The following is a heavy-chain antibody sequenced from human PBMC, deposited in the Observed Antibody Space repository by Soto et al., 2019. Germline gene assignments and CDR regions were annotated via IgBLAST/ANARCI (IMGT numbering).Heavy chain of an antibody. CDR2: ISNDGSST. Sequence: EVRLVESGGGLVQPGGSLRLSCAASGFTSSSYWIHWVRQAPGKGLVWVSRISNDGSSTNYADSVKGRFTISRDTAKNTVYLQMNTLRAEETAVYYCARDTYYYDNSEHFSADAFDIWGQGTMVTVSS. CDR3: ARDTYYYDNSEHFSADAFDI. V-gene: IGHV3-74*01. CDR1: GFTSSSYW. D-gene: IGHD3-22*01. J-gene: IGHJ3*02.